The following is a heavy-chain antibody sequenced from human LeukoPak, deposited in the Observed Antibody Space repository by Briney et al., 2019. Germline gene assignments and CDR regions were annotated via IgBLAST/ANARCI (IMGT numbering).Heavy chain of an antibody. CDR1: GGSLNTYY. D-gene: IGHD6-13*01. Sequence: SGTLSLTCTVSGGSLNTYYWSWIRQPPGKGLEWIGYIYYSGSTNYNPSLKSRVTISVDTSKNQFSLKLSSVTAADTAVYYCARDSNRYYYWGQGTLVTVSS. V-gene: IGHV4-59*01. CDR3: ARDSNRYYY. J-gene: IGHJ4*02. CDR2: IYYSGST.